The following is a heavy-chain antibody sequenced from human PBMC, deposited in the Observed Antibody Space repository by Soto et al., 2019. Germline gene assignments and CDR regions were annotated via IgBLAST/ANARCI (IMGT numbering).Heavy chain of an antibody. CDR3: TRGRDSSGRYYYYYGLDV. Sequence: PGGSLRLSCTASGFTFGDYVMTWVRQAPGKGLEWVGFIRRKASGGTTQYAASLKGRFTISRDDSKSIAYLQMNSLKTEDTAVYFCTRGRDSSGRYYYYYGLDVWGQGTTVTVSS. CDR1: GFTFGDYV. D-gene: IGHD3-22*01. CDR2: IRRKASGGTT. V-gene: IGHV3-49*04. J-gene: IGHJ6*02.